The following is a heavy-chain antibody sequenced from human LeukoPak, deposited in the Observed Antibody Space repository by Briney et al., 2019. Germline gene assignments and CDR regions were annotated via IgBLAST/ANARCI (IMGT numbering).Heavy chain of an antibody. Sequence: GRSLRLSCAASGFTFSSYGMHWVRQAPGKGLEWVAVIWYDGSNKYYADSVKGRFTISRDNSKNTLYLQMNSLRAEDTAVYYCARDVLASVWLGPSTNIDYWGQGTLVTVSS. D-gene: IGHD6-19*01. J-gene: IGHJ4*02. CDR1: GFTFSSYG. V-gene: IGHV3-33*01. CDR2: IWYDGSNK. CDR3: ARDVLASVWLGPSTNIDY.